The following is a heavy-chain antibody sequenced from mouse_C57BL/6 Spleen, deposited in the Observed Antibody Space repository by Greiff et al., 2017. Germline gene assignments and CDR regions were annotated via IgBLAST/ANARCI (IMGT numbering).Heavy chain of an antibody. CDR1: GYTFTDHT. J-gene: IGHJ3*01. D-gene: IGHD1-1*01. CDR3: ASPHYYGSSYYWFAY. Sequence: VQLQQSDAELVKPGASVKISCKVSGYTFTDHTIHWMKQRPEQGLEWIGYIYPRDGSTKYNEKFKGKATLTADKSSSTAYMQLNSLTSEDSAVYFCASPHYYGSSYYWFAYWGQGTLVTVSA. CDR2: IYPRDGST. V-gene: IGHV1-78*01.